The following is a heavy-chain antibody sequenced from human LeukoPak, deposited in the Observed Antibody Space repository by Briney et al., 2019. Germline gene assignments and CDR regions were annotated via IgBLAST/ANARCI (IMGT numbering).Heavy chain of an antibody. D-gene: IGHD1-1*01. J-gene: IGHJ4*02. CDR1: GFYFSSHG. Sequence: GGSLRLSCTASGFYFSSHGMHWVRQAPGKGLEWVAFIRYHGNDQYYADSVKGRFTISRDNSKNTLYLQMNSLRPEDTAMLYCVKDRDGTWSFDYWGQGSLVTVSS. CDR2: IRYHGNDQ. CDR3: VKDRDGTWSFDY. V-gene: IGHV3-30*02.